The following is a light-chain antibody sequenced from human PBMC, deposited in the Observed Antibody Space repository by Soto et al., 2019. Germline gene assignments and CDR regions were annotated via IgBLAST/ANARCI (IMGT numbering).Light chain of an antibody. CDR1: QSVSSY. J-gene: IGKJ5*01. CDR2: DAS. Sequence: ENVLKQSPATLSLSPEERATLSCRASQSVSSYLAWYQQKPGQAPRLLIYDASNRATGIPARFSGSGSGTDFTLTISCLEPEDFAVYYCQQLSNWPPISFGEGRRLEIK. CDR3: QQLSNWPPIS. V-gene: IGKV3-11*01.